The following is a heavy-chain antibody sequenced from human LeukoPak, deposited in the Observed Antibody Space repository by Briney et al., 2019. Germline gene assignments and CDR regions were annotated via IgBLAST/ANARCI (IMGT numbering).Heavy chain of an antibody. D-gene: IGHD3-3*01. CDR2: MNPNSGNT. CDR3: ARGKYDFWSGYFSNNWFDP. CDR1: GYTFTSYD. V-gene: IGHV1-8*01. Sequence: ASVKVSCKASGYTFTSYDINWVRQATGQGLKWMGWMNPNSGNTGYAQKFRGRVTMTRNTSISTAYMELSSLRSEDTAVYYCARGKYDFWSGYFSNNWFDPWGQGTLVTVSS. J-gene: IGHJ5*02.